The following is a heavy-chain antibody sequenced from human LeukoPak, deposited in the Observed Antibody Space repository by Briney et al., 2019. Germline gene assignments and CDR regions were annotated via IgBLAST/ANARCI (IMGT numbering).Heavy chain of an antibody. V-gene: IGHV3-21*01. J-gene: IGHJ4*02. Sequence: GGSLRLSCAASGFTFSSYSMNWVRQAPGKGLEWVSSISSSSSYIYYADSVKGRFTISRDNSKNTLYLQMNSLRAEDTAVYYCAREGGYYYDSSGYLFDYWGQGTLVTVSS. D-gene: IGHD3-22*01. CDR2: ISSSSSYI. CDR1: GFTFSSYS. CDR3: AREGGYYYDSSGYLFDY.